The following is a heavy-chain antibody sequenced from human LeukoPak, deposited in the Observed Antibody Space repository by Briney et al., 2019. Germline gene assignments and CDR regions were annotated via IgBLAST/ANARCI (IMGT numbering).Heavy chain of an antibody. V-gene: IGHV3-48*01. CDR2: ITNTI. CDR3: VRDNRYAFDI. CDR1: GFTFSSYS. Sequence: TGGSLRLSCAASGFTFSSYSMNWVRQAPGKWLEWIAYITNTIHYADSVKGRFTISRDNARNSLYLQMNSLRAGDTAVYYCVRDNRYAFDIWGQGTMVTVSS. J-gene: IGHJ3*02.